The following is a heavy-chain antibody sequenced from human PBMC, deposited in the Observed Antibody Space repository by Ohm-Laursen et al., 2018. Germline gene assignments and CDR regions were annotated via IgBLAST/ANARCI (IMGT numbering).Heavy chain of an antibody. CDR3: ATGLPADDAFNI. CDR2: IKRKADGETT. J-gene: IGHJ3*02. CDR1: GFTFSNAW. V-gene: IGHV3-15*01. Sequence: GSLRLSCTASGFTFSNAWMSWVRQAPGKGLEWVGRIKRKADGETTDYAAPVKDRLTISRDDSKTTLYPQMNSLKTEDTAVYYCATGLPADDAFNIWGQGTMVTVSS.